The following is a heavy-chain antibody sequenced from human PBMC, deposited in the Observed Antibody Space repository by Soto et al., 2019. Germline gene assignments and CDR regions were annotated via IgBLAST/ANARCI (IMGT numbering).Heavy chain of an antibody. D-gene: IGHD6-13*01. CDR3: AKAEAAAGAYYFDY. J-gene: IGHJ4*02. CDR2: ISWNSGSI. Sequence: DVQLVESGGGLVQPGRSLRLSCAASGFTFDDYAMHWVRQAPGKGLEWVSGISWNSGSIGYADSVKGRFTISRDNAKNSLYLQMNSLRAEDTALYYCAKAEAAAGAYYFDYWGQGTLVTVSS. CDR1: GFTFDDYA. V-gene: IGHV3-9*01.